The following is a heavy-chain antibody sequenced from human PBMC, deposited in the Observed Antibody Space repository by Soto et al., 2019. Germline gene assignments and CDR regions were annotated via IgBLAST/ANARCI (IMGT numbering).Heavy chain of an antibody. CDR3: TTGGWELLSWFDP. J-gene: IGHJ5*02. CDR1: GGSISSYY. Sequence: PSETLSLTCTVSGGSISSYYWSWIRQPPGKGLEWIGYIYYSGSTNYNPSLKSRVTISVDTSKNQFSLKLSSVTAADTAVYYCTTGGWELLSWFDPWGQGTLVTVSS. D-gene: IGHD1-26*01. V-gene: IGHV4-59*01. CDR2: IYYSGST.